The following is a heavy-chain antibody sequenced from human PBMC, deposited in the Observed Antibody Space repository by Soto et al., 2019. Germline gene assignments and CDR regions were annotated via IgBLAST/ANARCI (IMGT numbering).Heavy chain of an antibody. CDR3: ARDKIRNWYFDL. V-gene: IGHV3-30-3*01. Sequence: QVQLVESGGGVVQPGRSLRLSCAASGFTFSSYAMHWVRQAPGKGLEWVAVISYDGSNKYYADSVKGRFTISRDNSKNTLYLQMNSLRAEDTAVYYCARDKIRNWYFDLWGRGTLVTVFS. J-gene: IGHJ2*01. CDR1: GFTFSSYA. CDR2: ISYDGSNK.